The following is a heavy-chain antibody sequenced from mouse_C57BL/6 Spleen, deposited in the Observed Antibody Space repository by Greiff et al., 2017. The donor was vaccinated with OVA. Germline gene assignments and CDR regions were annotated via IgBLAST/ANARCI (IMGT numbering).Heavy chain of an antibody. J-gene: IGHJ3*01. CDR3: TRVYYDYDGFAY. CDR2: ISRGGDYT. V-gene: IGHV5-9-1*02. Sequence: EVQGVESGEGLVKPGGSLKLSCAASGFTFSSYAMSWVRQTPEKRLEWVAYISRGGDYTYYADTVKGRFTISRDNARNTLYLQMSSLKSEDTAMYYCTRVYYDYDGFAYWGQGTLVTVSA. CDR1: GFTFSSYA. D-gene: IGHD2-4*01.